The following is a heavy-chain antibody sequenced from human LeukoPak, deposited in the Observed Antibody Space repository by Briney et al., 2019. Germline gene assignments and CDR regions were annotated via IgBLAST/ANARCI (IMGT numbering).Heavy chain of an antibody. CDR2: IKQDGSEK. D-gene: IGHD1-26*01. J-gene: IGHJ4*02. CDR3: AKGPFSGSYYAGFDY. V-gene: IGHV3-7*03. CDR1: GFTFSSYW. Sequence: PGGSLRLSCAASGFTFSSYWMSWVRQAPGKGLEWVANIKQDGSEKYYADSVKGRFTISRDNSKNTLYLQMNSLRAEDTAVYYCAKGPFSGSYYAGFDYWGQGTLVTVSS.